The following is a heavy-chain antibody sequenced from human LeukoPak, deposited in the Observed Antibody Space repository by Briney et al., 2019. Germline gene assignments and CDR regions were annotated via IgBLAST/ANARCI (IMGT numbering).Heavy chain of an antibody. V-gene: IGHV4-34*01. CDR2: IDHSGST. Sequence: SETLSLTCGVYGGSFSSYYWTWIRQPPGKGLEWIGEIDHSGSTNYNPSLKSRVTISVDTSKNQFSLKMSSVTAADTAVYYCARALSHYDSSGYYYWGQGTLVTVSS. J-gene: IGHJ4*02. CDR1: GGSFSSYY. D-gene: IGHD3-22*01. CDR3: ARALSHYDSSGYYY.